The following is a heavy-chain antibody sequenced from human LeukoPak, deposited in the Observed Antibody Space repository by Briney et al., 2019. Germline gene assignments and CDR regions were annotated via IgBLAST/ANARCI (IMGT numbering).Heavy chain of an antibody. D-gene: IGHD1-26*01. V-gene: IGHV1-69*02. Sequence: PRASVKVSCKASGGTVSSYTISWVRQAPGQGLEWMGRIIPILGIANYAQKFQGRVTITADKSTSTAYMELSSLRSEDTAVYYCATLYSGSTRGYYYYGMDVWGQGTTVTVSS. CDR2: IIPILGIA. CDR3: ATLYSGSTRGYYYYGMDV. J-gene: IGHJ6*02. CDR1: GGTVSSYT.